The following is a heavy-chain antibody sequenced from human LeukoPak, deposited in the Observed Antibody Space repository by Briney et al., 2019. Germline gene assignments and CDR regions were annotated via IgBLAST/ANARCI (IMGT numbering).Heavy chain of an antibody. CDR1: GFTFSSYS. CDR2: ISSSSSTI. CDR3: ARDDFGELLYYFDY. J-gene: IGHJ4*02. V-gene: IGHV3-48*04. Sequence: GGSLRLSCAASGFTFSSYSMNWVRQAPGKGLEWVSYISSSSSTIYYADSVKGRFTISRDNAKNSLYLQMNSLRAEDTAVYYCARDDFGELLYYFDYWGQGTLVTVSS. D-gene: IGHD3-10*01.